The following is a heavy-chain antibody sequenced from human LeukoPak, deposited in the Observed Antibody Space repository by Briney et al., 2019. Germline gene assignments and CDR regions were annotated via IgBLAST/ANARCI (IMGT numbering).Heavy chain of an antibody. D-gene: IGHD5-24*01. CDR3: VRHEEEDGYNAKTFDF. CDR2: FYYSGNT. Sequence: SETLSLTCTVSGGSIINSNYYWGWVRQPPGKGLEWIGAFYYSGNTYYNPSLKSRATMSVDTSKNQYSLSLTSVTAADTAVYFCVRHEEEDGYNAKTFDFWGQGTLVTVSS. V-gene: IGHV4-39*01. J-gene: IGHJ4*02. CDR1: GGSIINSNYY.